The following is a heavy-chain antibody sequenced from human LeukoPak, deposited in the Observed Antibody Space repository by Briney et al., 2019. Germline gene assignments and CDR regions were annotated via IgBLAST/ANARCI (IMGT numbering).Heavy chain of an antibody. CDR3: ARGESMPYADY. CDR1: GYTFTGYY. CDR2: VNPNRGGT. Sequence: ASVKVSCKDSGYTFTGYYMHWVRQAPGRGLEWMGRVNPNRGGTNYAKKFQGRVTITRDTSISTAYMELTTLRSDDTSVYYCARGESMPYADYWGQGTLVTVSS. J-gene: IGHJ4*02. V-gene: IGHV1-2*06. D-gene: IGHD2-2*01.